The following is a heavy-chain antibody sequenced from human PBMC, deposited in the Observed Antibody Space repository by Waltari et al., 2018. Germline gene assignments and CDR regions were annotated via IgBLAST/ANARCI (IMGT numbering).Heavy chain of an antibody. D-gene: IGHD3-22*01. CDR1: GYTFTSYY. Sequence: QVQLVQSGAEVKKPGASVKVSCKASGYTFTSYYMHWVRKAPGQGLEWMGIINPSGGSTSYAQKFQGRVTMTRDTSTSTVYMELSSLRSEDTAVYYCARDGYYDSSGYYYFDYWGQGTLVTVSS. CDR2: INPSGGST. CDR3: ARDGYYDSSGYYYFDY. J-gene: IGHJ4*02. V-gene: IGHV1-46*01.